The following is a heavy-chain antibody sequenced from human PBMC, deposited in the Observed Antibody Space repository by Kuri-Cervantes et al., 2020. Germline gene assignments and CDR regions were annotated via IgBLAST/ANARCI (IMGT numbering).Heavy chain of an antibody. CDR1: GFTFSNYG. CDR3: AKDRAVVVAAGAFDM. J-gene: IGHJ3*02. D-gene: IGHD2-15*01. V-gene: IGHV3-30*02. Sequence: GGSLRLSCAASGFTFSNYGMHWVRQAPGKGLEWVAVIWYDGSSKYYEDSVKGRFTISRDNSKNTLYLQMNSLRGDDTAVYYCAKDRAVVVAAGAFDMWGQGTMVTVSS. CDR2: IWYDGSSK.